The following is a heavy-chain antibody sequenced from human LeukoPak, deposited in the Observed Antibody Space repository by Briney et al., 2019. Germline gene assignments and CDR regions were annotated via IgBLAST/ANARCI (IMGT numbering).Heavy chain of an antibody. CDR3: ASSIAARLVNPYYYYMDV. V-gene: IGHV1-69*05. D-gene: IGHD6-6*01. CDR1: GGTFSSYA. J-gene: IGHJ6*03. CDR2: IIPIFGTA. Sequence: GSSVKVSCKASGGTFSSYAISWVRQAPGQGLEWMGGIIPIFGTANYAQKFQGRVTITTDEPTSTAYMELSSLRSEDTAVYYCASSIAARLVNPYYYYMDVWGKGTTVTVSS.